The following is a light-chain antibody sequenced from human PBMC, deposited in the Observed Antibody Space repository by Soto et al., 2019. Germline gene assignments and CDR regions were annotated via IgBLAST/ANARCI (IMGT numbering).Light chain of an antibody. CDR3: QQRHMWPIT. J-gene: IGKJ5*01. Sequence: ALTHPPVTLSLSPGERATLSCRASQSFRGLLAWYQQKPGQAPRLLIYDAYNRATGIPPRFSGSGSGTDFTLTISSLQHEDSAVYYCQQRHMWPITFGQGTRLDIK. CDR1: QSFRGL. CDR2: DAY. V-gene: IGKV3-11*01.